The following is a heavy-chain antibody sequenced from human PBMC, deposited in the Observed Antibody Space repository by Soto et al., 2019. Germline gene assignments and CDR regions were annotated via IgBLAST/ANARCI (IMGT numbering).Heavy chain of an antibody. J-gene: IGHJ6*02. Sequence: GGSLRLSCKASGFDYSTYSMNWVRQAPGKGLEWIAYVSMDSDTIHYADSVKGRFTISRDDPENSLYLQMNSLRDEDTATYYCARLYYDYVWGQGTTVTVSS. CDR2: VSMDSDTI. D-gene: IGHD3-3*01. V-gene: IGHV3-48*02. CDR3: ARLYYDYV. CDR1: GFDYSTYS.